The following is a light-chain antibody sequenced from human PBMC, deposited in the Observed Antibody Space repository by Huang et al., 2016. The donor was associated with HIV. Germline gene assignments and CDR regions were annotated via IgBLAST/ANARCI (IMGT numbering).Light chain of an antibody. CDR1: QTISNS. J-gene: IGKJ1*01. CDR2: SAS. CDR3: QQSYTTPRT. V-gene: IGKV1-39*01. Sequence: DIQMTQSPSSLSASVGDRVTITCRSSQTISNSLSWYQQKPGQAPKLLIHSASSLQSGVPSRFSGSRSGTDFALSISSLQPDDSATYYCQQSYTTPRTFGQGTRVEIK.